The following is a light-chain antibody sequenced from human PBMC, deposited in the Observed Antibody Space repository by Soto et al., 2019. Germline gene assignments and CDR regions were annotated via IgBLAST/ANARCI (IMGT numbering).Light chain of an antibody. Sequence: QSVLTQPRSVSGSPGQSVTISCSGTSSDVGGYNYVSWYQQHPGKAPKLMIYDVSKRPSGVPDRFSGSKTGNTVSLTVSGLQAEDEADDHCCTYAGSDTFVVFGGGTKVTVL. CDR3: CTYAGSDTFVV. J-gene: IGLJ2*01. V-gene: IGLV2-11*01. CDR2: DVS. CDR1: SSDVGGYNY.